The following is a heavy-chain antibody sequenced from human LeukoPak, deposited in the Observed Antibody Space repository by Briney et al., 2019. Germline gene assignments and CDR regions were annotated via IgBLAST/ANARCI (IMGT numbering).Heavy chain of an antibody. V-gene: IGHV4-59*01. CDR3: AREGPNGRWELDYYYYYMDV. J-gene: IGHJ6*03. Sequence: SETLSLTCSVSGGSINPYYWTWIRQSPGRGLEWIGDVLYSGSTKYNPSLQSRVTISVDTTKNEFSLKLTSVTGADTAVYFCAREGPNGRWELDYYYYYMDVWGKGTTVTISS. CDR2: VLYSGST. D-gene: IGHD1-26*01. CDR1: GGSINPYY.